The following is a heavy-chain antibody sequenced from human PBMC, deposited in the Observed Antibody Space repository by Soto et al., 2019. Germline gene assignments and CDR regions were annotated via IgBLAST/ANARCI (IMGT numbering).Heavy chain of an antibody. CDR1: GFTFTSSA. Sequence: GASVKVSCKASGFTFTSSAVQWVRQARGQRLEWIGWIVVGCGNTNYAQKFQERVTITTDKSTSTAYMELSSLRSEDTAVYYCARVGDFWSVNGSKAYYYYGMDVWGKGTTVTVSS. J-gene: IGHJ6*04. CDR3: ARVGDFWSVNGSKAYYYYGMDV. CDR2: IVVGCGNT. V-gene: IGHV1-58*01. D-gene: IGHD3-3*01.